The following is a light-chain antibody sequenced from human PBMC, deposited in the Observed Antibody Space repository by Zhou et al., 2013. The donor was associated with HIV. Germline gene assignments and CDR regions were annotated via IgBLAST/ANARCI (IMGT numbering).Light chain of an antibody. Sequence: EIVMTQSPATLSVSPGERATLSCRASQSVGSNLAWYQQRLGQAPRLLIFGASSRAPAIPDRFSGSGSGTDYTLTITRLEPEDFAVYYCQQYDRSPLTFGGGTKVEIK. J-gene: IGKJ4*01. V-gene: IGKV3-20*01. CDR1: QSVGSN. CDR2: GAS. CDR3: QQYDRSPLT.